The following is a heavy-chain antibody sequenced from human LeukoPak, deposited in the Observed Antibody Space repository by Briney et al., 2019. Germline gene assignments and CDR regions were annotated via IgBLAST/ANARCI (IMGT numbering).Heavy chain of an antibody. CDR1: GGSISSYY. CDR3: ARAFLSDGGGTD. J-gene: IGHJ4*02. CDR2: IHPGDSDT. Sequence: ETLSLTCTVSGGSISSYYWSWIRQPPGKGLEWMGIIHPGDSDTRYHPSFQGQVTMSADKSTSTAHLQWSSLRASDTAMYYCARAFLSDGGGTDWGQGTLVTVSS. V-gene: IGHV5-51*01. D-gene: IGHD3-16*01.